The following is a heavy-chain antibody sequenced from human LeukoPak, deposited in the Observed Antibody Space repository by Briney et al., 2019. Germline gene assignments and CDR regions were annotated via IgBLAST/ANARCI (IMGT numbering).Heavy chain of an antibody. CDR2: INHSGST. V-gene: IGHV4-34*01. J-gene: IGHJ4*02. Sequence: SETLSLTCAAYGGSFSGYYWSWIRQPPGKGLEWIGEINHSGSTNYNPSLKSRVTISVDTSKNQFSLKLSSVTAADTAVYYCARTSNKWERLDYWGQGTLVTVSS. CDR3: ARTSNKWERLDY. CDR1: GGSFSGYY. D-gene: IGHD1-26*01.